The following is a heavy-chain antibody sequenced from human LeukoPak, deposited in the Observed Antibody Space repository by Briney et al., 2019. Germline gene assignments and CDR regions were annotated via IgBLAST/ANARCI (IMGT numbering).Heavy chain of an antibody. V-gene: IGHV3-7*01. CDR2: IKEDGSEK. J-gene: IGHJ4*02. D-gene: IGHD1-1*01. CDR3: ARGGTFVSDY. CDR1: GFTFSTFW. Sequence: GGSLRLSCAASGFTFSTFWMSWVRQAPGKGLEWVANIKEDGSEKYYVDSMKGRFTVSRDNAENSLYLQMDSLRADDTAVYYCARGGTFVSDYWGQGTLVTVSS.